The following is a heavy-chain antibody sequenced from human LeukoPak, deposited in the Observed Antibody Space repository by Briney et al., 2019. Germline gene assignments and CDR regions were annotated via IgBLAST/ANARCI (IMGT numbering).Heavy chain of an antibody. Sequence: SETLSLTCTVSGGSISSSSYYWGWIRQPPGKGLEWIGSIYYSGSTYYNPSLNSRVTISVDTSKSQFSLKLGSVTAADTALYYCAALSGWRSNSDLDVWGQGTTVTVSS. CDR2: IYYSGST. V-gene: IGHV4-39*01. CDR3: AALSGWRSNSDLDV. CDR1: GGSISSSSYY. D-gene: IGHD6-19*01. J-gene: IGHJ6*02.